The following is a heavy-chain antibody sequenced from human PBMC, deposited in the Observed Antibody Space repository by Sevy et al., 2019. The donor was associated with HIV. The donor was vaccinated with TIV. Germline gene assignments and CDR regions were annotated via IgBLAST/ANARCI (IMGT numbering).Heavy chain of an antibody. V-gene: IGHV4-59*01. D-gene: IGHD4-4*01. CDR1: GDSISGYY. CDR2: FYYSRST. Sequence: KQSQTLSLTCTVSGDSISGYYWSWIRQPPGKGLEWIGYFYYSRSTNYNPSLKSRVTISVDTSKNQVSLKVSSVTTADTAVYYCARAYSEYYYGMDVWGQGTTVTVSS. J-gene: IGHJ6*02. CDR3: ARAYSEYYYGMDV.